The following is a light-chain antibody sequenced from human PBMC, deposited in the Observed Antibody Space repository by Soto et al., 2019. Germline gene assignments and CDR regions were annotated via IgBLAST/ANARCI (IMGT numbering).Light chain of an antibody. V-gene: IGKV3-15*01. CDR2: DVS. CDR1: QGVTTN. Sequence: EIVMTQSPGTLSLSQGERATLSCRAGQGVTTNFAWYQQKSGQSPRLLIYDVSTRATGVPARFSGTGSETDFTLTISGLQSEDFAVYYCQQYNNWPPITFGQGTRLEIK. J-gene: IGKJ5*01. CDR3: QQYNNWPPIT.